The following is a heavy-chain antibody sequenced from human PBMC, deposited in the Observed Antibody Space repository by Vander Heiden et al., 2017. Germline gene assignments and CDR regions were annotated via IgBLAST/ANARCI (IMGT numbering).Heavy chain of an antibody. D-gene: IGHD4-4*01. J-gene: IGHJ4*02. CDR3: AREAVTSPLFDY. CDR2: IYYSGST. Sequence: QVQLQESGPGLVKPSETLSLTCTVSGGSISSYYWSWIRQPPGKGLEWIGYIYYSGSTNYNPALKSRVTISVDTSKNQFSLKLRSVTAADTAVYYCAREAVTSPLFDYWGQGTLVTVSS. V-gene: IGHV4-59*01. CDR1: GGSISSYY.